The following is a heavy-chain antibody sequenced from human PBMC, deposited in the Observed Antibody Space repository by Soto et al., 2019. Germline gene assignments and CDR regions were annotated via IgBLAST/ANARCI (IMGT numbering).Heavy chain of an antibody. CDR3: ARDITTIFGVVSGIDY. Sequence: GGSLRLSCAASGFTFSSYSMNWVRQAPGKGLEWFSSISSSSSYIYYADSVKGRFTISRDNAKNSLYLQMNSLRAEDTAVYYCARDITTIFGVVSGIDYWGQGTLVTVSS. D-gene: IGHD3-3*01. CDR2: ISSSSSYI. J-gene: IGHJ4*02. CDR1: GFTFSSYS. V-gene: IGHV3-21*01.